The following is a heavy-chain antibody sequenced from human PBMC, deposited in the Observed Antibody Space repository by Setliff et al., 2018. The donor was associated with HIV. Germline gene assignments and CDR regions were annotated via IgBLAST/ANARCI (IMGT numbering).Heavy chain of an antibody. V-gene: IGHV4-59*01. CDR2: VYSTGST. D-gene: IGHD3-9*01. J-gene: IGHJ3*02. CDR3: ARVATGPESFDI. CDR1: GDSINNYY. Sequence: SETLSLTCTVSGDSINNYYWSWIRRPPGKGLEWIGYVYSTGSTNSKSSLKSRVTISVDTSKNQFSLKLSSVTAADTAVYYCARVATGPESFDIWGQGTMVTVSS.